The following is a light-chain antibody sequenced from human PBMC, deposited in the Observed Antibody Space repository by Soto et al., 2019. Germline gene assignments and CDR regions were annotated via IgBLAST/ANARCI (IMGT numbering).Light chain of an antibody. CDR2: GNS. CDR3: QSYDSSLRRV. V-gene: IGLV1-40*01. CDR1: GPNIGAGYD. Sequence: QSVLTQPPSVSGAPGQGVTISSPGAGPNIGAGYDVPWNQRLPGTAPKLPIYGNSNRPSGVPDRFSGSKSGTSASLAITGLQAEDEADYYCQSYDSSLRRVFGGGTKLTVL. J-gene: IGLJ2*01.